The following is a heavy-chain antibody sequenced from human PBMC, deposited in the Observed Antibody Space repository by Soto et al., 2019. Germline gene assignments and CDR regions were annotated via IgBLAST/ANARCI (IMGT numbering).Heavy chain of an antibody. CDR3: TTDLRLRRYSWNLY. Sequence: EVQLVESGGGLVEPGGSLRLSCAASGFTFSSAYMSWVRQAPGKGLEWVGRINNKGNGGATDYAEPVRGRFTISRDDSKSTLYLQMNSLKIEDTAVYYCTTDLRLRRYSWNLYWGQGTLVTVSS. D-gene: IGHD3-9*01. J-gene: IGHJ1*01. CDR2: INNKGNGGAT. V-gene: IGHV3-15*07. CDR1: GFTFSSAY.